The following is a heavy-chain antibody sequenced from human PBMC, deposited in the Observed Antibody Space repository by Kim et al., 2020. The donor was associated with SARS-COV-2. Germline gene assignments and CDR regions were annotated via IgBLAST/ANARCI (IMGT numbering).Heavy chain of an antibody. D-gene: IGHD3-22*01. Sequence: SLESRVTLSVDKSKNQFSLKLSSVTAADTAVYYCARARYYYDSSGPYFDYWGQGTLVTVSS. CDR3: ARARYYYDSSGPYFDY. V-gene: IGHV4-4*02. J-gene: IGHJ4*02.